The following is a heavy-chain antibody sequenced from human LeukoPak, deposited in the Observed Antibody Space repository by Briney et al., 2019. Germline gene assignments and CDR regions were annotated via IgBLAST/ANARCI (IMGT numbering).Heavy chain of an antibody. V-gene: IGHV1-69*05. J-gene: IGHJ5*02. D-gene: IGHD4-17*01. CDR2: IIPIFGTA. Sequence: EWMGGIIPIFGTANYAQKFQGKVTITTDESTSTAFMELSSLRSEDTAVYYCASKAFYGVNWFDPWGQGTLVTVSS. CDR3: ASKAFYGVNWFDP.